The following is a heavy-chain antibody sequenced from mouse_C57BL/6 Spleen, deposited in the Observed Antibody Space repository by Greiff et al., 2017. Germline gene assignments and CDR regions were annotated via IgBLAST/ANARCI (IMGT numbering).Heavy chain of an antibody. Sequence: EVQVVESGGGLVKPGGSLKLSCAASGFTFSDYGMHWVRQAPEKGLEWVAYISSGSSTIYYADTVKGRFTISRDNAKNTLFLQMTSLRSEDTAMYYCARGDYDVLYAMDYWGQGTSVTVSS. CDR2: ISSGSSTI. CDR3: ARGDYDVLYAMDY. J-gene: IGHJ4*01. CDR1: GFTFSDYG. D-gene: IGHD2-4*01. V-gene: IGHV5-17*01.